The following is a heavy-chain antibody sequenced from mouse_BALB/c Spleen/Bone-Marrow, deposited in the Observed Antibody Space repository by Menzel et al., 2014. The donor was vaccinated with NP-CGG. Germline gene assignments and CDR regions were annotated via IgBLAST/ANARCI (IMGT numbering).Heavy chain of an antibody. CDR3: NAREAMVY. V-gene: IGHV14-4*02. J-gene: IGHJ4*01. CDR1: GFNIKDYY. CDR2: IDPENGDT. Sequence: VQLKQSGAELVRSGASVKLSCTASGFNIKDYYMHWVKQRPEQGLEWIGWIDPENGDTEYAPKFQGKATMTADTSSNTAYLQLSSMTSEDTAVYYYNAREAMVYWGQGTSVTISS.